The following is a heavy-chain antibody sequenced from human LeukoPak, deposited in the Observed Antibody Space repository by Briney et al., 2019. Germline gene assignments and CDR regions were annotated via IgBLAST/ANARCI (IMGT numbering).Heavy chain of an antibody. V-gene: IGHV3-64*01. CDR3: ARTSIAAREADY. Sequence: GSLRLSCAASGFIISRYSMHWVRQPAGGGLEYVSAISNNGGSTYYDKSVKDRCTITRENTKNTLHHQMGNHRAEDMAVYYCARTSIAAREADYWGQGTLVTVSS. CDR2: ISNNGGST. J-gene: IGHJ4*02. D-gene: IGHD6-6*01. CDR1: GFIISRYS.